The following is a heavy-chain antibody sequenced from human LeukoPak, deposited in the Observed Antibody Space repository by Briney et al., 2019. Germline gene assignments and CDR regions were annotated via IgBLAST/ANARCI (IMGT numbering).Heavy chain of an antibody. CDR2: ISSSSSYI. Sequence: GGSLRLSCAASGFTFSSYSMNWVRQAPGKGLEWVSSISSSSSYIYYADSAKGRFTISRDNAKNSLYLQMNSLRAEDTAVYYCARGRSSSWYDVDYWGQGTLVTVSS. CDR1: GFTFSSYS. CDR3: ARGRSSSWYDVDY. V-gene: IGHV3-21*01. J-gene: IGHJ4*02. D-gene: IGHD6-13*01.